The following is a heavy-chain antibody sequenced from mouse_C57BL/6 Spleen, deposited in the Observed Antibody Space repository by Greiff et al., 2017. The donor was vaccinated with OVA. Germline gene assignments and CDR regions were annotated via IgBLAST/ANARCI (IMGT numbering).Heavy chain of an antibody. CDR2: IDPSDSYT. J-gene: IGHJ2*01. Sequence: QVQLQQPGAELVMPGASVKLSCKASGYTFTSYWMHWVKQRPGQGLEWNGEIDPSDSYTNYNQKFKGKSTLTVDKSSSTAYMQLSSLTSEDSAVYYCARGPLYYGSSYFDYWGQGTTLTVSS. CDR3: ARGPLYYGSSYFDY. V-gene: IGHV1-69*01. D-gene: IGHD1-1*01. CDR1: GYTFTSYW.